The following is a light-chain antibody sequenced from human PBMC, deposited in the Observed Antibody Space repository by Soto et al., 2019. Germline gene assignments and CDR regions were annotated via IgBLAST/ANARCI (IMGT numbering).Light chain of an antibody. CDR3: EDYSSSSGLT. CDR2: EAS. J-gene: IGKJ4*01. Sequence: DIQMTQSPSTLSASVGDRVTITSRASQSISSWLAWYQQKPGKAPKLLIYEASSLKSGVPSRFSGSGSATEFTLTISSLQPDDFATYYCEDYSSSSGLTFGGGTKVDIK. V-gene: IGKV1-5*03. CDR1: QSISSW.